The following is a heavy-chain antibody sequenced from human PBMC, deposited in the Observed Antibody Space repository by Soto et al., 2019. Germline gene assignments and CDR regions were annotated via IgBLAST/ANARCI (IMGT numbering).Heavy chain of an antibody. J-gene: IGHJ3*02. CDR3: AIAPTTAVTRGAFDI. D-gene: IGHD4-17*01. CDR1: GFTFSSYG. Sequence: QVQLVESGGGVVQPGRSLRLSCAASGFTFSSYGMHWVRQAPGKGLEWVAVISYDGSNKYYADSVKGRFTISRDNSKNTLYLQMNSLRAEDTAGYDYAIAPTTAVTRGAFDIWGQGTMVTVSS. CDR2: ISYDGSNK. V-gene: IGHV3-30*03.